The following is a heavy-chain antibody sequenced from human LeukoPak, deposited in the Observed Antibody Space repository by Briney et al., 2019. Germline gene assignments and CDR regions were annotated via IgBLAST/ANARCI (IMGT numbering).Heavy chain of an antibody. CDR2: IAWNSGNT. V-gene: IGHV3-9*01. CDR3: AKDMNSYGSGSSYNPWGPFDS. J-gene: IGHJ4*02. D-gene: IGHD3-10*01. Sequence: PGRSLRLSCAASGFTFDNYAMHWVRQAPGKGLEWVSGIAWNSGNTGFADSVKGRFTISRDNAENSLSLQMNRLTPEDTAFYFCAKDMNSYGSGSSYNPWGPFDSWGQGTLVTVSS. CDR1: GFTFDNYA.